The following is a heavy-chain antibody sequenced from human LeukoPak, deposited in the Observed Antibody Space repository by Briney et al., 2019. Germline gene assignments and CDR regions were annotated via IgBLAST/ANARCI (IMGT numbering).Heavy chain of an antibody. D-gene: IGHD3-16*01. J-gene: IGHJ4*02. CDR1: RFTLSNYW. CDR2: IKQDGSET. CDR3: ARGGHASLDY. Sequence: PGGSLRLSCAASRFTLSNYWMSWVRQAPGKGLEWVANIKQDGSETYYVDSVKGRFTISRDNAKNTLYLQMNSLRAEDTAVYYCARGGHASLDYWGQGTLVTVSS. V-gene: IGHV3-7*01.